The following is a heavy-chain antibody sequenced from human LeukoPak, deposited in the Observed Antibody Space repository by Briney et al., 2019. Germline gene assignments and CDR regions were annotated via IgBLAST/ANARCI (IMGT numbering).Heavy chain of an antibody. D-gene: IGHD2-2*01. CDR1: GGSISSGDYY. V-gene: IGHV4-30-4*01. Sequence: SETLSLTCAVSGGSISSGDYYWSWIRQPPGKALEWIGYIYYSGSTYYNPSLKSRVTISVDTSKNQFSLKLSSVTAADTAVYYCARAGRHCSGTSCYLNWFDPWGQGTLVTVSS. CDR2: IYYSGST. CDR3: ARAGRHCSGTSCYLNWFDP. J-gene: IGHJ5*02.